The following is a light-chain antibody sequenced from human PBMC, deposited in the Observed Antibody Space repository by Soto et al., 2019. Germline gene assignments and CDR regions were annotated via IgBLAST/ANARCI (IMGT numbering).Light chain of an antibody. CDR3: CSYAGSSTFV. J-gene: IGLJ1*01. V-gene: IGLV2-23*02. Sequence: SVLTQPASVSGSPGQSITISCTGTSSVVGSYNLVSWYQHHPGKAPKLMVYEVTKRPSGVSNRFSGSKSGNTASLSISGLQAEDEADYYCCSYAGSSTFVFGTGTKVTVL. CDR1: SSVVGSYNL. CDR2: EVT.